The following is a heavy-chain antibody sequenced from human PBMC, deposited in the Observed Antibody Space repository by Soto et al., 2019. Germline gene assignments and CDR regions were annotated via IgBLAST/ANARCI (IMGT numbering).Heavy chain of an antibody. CDR3: ARARGDDAFDI. Sequence: GGSLRLSCAASGFTFNNYGMHWVRQAPGKGLEWVAVIWNDGNGYYYADSVKGRFTISRDNAKNSLYLQMNSLRAEDTAVYYCARARGDDAFDIWGQGTMVTVSS. D-gene: IGHD2-21*02. J-gene: IGHJ3*02. CDR1: GFTFNNYG. V-gene: IGHV3-33*01. CDR2: IWNDGNGY.